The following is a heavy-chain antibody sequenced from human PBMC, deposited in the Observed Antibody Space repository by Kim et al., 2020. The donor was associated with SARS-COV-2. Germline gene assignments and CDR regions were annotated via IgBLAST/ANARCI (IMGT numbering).Heavy chain of an antibody. J-gene: IGHJ4*02. V-gene: IGHV3-21*01. Sequence: YYAASVKGRFTISRDNAKNSLYLQMNSLRAEDTAVYYCARDVDTRGYFDYWGQGTLVTVSS. D-gene: IGHD5-18*01. CDR3: ARDVDTRGYFDY.